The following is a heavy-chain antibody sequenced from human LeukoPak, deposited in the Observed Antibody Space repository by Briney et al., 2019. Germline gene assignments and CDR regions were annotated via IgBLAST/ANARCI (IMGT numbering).Heavy chain of an antibody. CDR2: IDYTERP. D-gene: IGHD1-1*01. J-gene: IGHJ4*02. Sequence: SETLSLTCTVSGYSISSGYYWGWIRQPPEKGLEWLGSIDYTERPSYNPSLRSRVTISVDTSKNLFSLNLASVTAADTAIYLCARSEINDYMKFWGQGLQVIVSS. CDR3: ARSEINDYMKF. V-gene: IGHV4-38-2*02. CDR1: GYSISSGYY.